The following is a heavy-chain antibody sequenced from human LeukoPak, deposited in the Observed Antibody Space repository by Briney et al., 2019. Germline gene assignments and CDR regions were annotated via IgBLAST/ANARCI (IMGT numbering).Heavy chain of an antibody. V-gene: IGHV3-23*01. D-gene: IGHD6-13*01. CDR1: GFTFSTYA. CDR2: INSGGST. Sequence: GGSLRLSCAASGFTFSTYAMSWVRQAPGKGLEWVSAINSGGSTYYADSLKGRFTISRDNSKNTLYLQMNGLRAEDTAVYYCAHISSSWPDYWGQGTLVTVSS. CDR3: AHISSSWPDY. J-gene: IGHJ4*02.